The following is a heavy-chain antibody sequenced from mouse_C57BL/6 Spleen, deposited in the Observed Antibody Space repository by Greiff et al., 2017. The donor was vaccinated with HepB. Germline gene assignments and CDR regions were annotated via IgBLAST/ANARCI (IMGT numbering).Heavy chain of an antibody. Sequence: VQLQQSGPELVKPGASVKISCKASGYAFSSSWMNWVKQRPGKGLEWIGRIYPGDGDTNYNGKFKGKATLTADKSSSTAYMQLSSLTSEDSAVYFCARRTVVADYFDYWGQGTTLTVSS. J-gene: IGHJ2*01. CDR3: ARRTVVADYFDY. CDR2: IYPGDGDT. D-gene: IGHD1-1*01. CDR1: GYAFSSSW. V-gene: IGHV1-82*01.